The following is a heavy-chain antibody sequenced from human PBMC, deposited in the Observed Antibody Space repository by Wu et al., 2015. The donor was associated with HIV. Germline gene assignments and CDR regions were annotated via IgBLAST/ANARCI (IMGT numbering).Heavy chain of an antibody. J-gene: IGHJ6*02. V-gene: IGHV1-18*01. CDR1: GGTFSSYA. CDR2: ISAYNGNT. CDR3: ARRNSSLVGTVYQYYGMDV. D-gene: IGHD6-13*01. Sequence: QVQLVQSGAEVKKPGSSVKVSCKASGGTFSSYAISWVRQAPGQGLEWMGRISAYNGNTKYAQKLQGRVTMTTDTSTSTVYMELRSLRFDDTAIYYCARRNSSLVGTVYQYYGMDVWGQGTTVTV.